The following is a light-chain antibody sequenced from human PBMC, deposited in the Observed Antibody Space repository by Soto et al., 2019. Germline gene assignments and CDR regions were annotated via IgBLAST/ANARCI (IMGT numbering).Light chain of an antibody. CDR3: ASWDDSLGGPV. Sequence: QSVLTQPPSASGTPGQTVTISCSGSSSNIGSNYVYWYQQFPGAAPKLLVYRNNQRLSGVPDRVSGSQSGTSASLAISGLRSDDEADYHCASWDDSLGGPVFGGGTKLTVL. V-gene: IGLV1-47*01. CDR1: SSNIGSNY. J-gene: IGLJ2*01. CDR2: RNN.